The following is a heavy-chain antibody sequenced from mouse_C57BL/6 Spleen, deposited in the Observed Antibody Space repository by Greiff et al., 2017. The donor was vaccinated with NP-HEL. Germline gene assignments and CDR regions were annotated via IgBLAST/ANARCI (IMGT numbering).Heavy chain of an antibody. CDR3: ARSTTVVATNFDV. Sequence: QVQLKQPGAELVKPGASVKLSCKASGYTFTSYWMHWVKQRPGQGLEWIGMIHPNSGSTNYNEKFKSKATLTVDKSSSTAYMQLSSLTSEDSAVYYCARSTTVVATNFDVWGTGTTVTVSS. CDR2: IHPNSGST. J-gene: IGHJ1*03. CDR1: GYTFTSYW. D-gene: IGHD1-1*01. V-gene: IGHV1-64*01.